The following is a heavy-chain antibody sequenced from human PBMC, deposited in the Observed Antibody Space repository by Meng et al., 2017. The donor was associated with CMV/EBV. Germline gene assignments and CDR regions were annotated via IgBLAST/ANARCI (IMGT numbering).Heavy chain of an antibody. CDR2: IYYSGST. Sequence: SETLSLTCTVSGGSISSYYWSWIRQPPGKGLEWIGYIYYSGSTNYNPSLKSRVTISVDTSKNQFSLKLSSVTAADTAVYYCASLRYFDWSTNAFDIWGQGTMVT. CDR1: GGSISSYY. D-gene: IGHD3-9*01. V-gene: IGHV4-59*01. CDR3: ASLRYFDWSTNAFDI. J-gene: IGHJ3*02.